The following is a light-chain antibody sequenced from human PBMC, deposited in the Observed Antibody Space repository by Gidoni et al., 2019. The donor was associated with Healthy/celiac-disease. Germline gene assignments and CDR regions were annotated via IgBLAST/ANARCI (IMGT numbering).Light chain of an antibody. CDR1: KLGDKY. V-gene: IGLV3-1*01. CDR2: QDS. Sequence: SYDLTQPPSVSVSPGQTASITCSGDKLGDKYACLYQQRPGQSPVLVIYQDSKRPSGIPERFSGSNSGNTATLTISGTQAMDEADYYCQAWDSSTAVFGGGTKLTVL. J-gene: IGLJ2*01. CDR3: QAWDSSTAV.